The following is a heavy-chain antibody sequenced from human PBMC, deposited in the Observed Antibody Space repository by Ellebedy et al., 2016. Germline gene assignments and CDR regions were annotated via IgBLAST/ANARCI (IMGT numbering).Heavy chain of an antibody. V-gene: IGHV3-23*01. CDR3: AKQGEWLPHLDY. J-gene: IGHJ4*02. CDR1: GFTFSSYA. CDR2: LSVSGDRT. D-gene: IGHD6-19*01. Sequence: GGSLRLXXAVSGFTFSSYAMSWVRQAPGKGLEWVSALSVSGDRTFYADSVKGRFTISRDNSKNTLYLQMDTLRAEDTAIYYCAKQGEWLPHLDYWGQGTLVTVSS.